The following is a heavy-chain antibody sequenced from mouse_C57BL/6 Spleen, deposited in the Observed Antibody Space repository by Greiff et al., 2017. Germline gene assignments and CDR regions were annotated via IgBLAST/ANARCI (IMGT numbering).Heavy chain of an antibody. CDR3: ARYGWLEYYFDY. CDR2: IRNKANGYTT. V-gene: IGHV7-3*01. J-gene: IGHJ2*01. Sequence: EVKLMESGGGLVQPGGSLSLSCAASGFTFPDYYMSWVRQPPGKALEWLGFIRNKANGYTTEYSASVKGRFTISRDNSQSILYLQMNALRAEDSATYYCARYGWLEYYFDYWGQGTTLTVSS. CDR1: GFTFPDYY. D-gene: IGHD1-1*02.